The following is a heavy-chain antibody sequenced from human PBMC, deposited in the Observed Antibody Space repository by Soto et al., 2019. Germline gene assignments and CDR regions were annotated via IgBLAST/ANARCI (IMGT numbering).Heavy chain of an antibody. CDR2: IYPGDSDT. CDR1: GYSFTSYW. V-gene: IGHV5-51*01. Sequence: GESLKISCKGSGYSFTSYWIGWVRQMPGKGLEWMGIIYPGDSDTRYSPSFQGQVTISAAKSISTAYLQWSSLKASDTAMYYCARRAIDFWSGSVDQYYFDYWGQGTLVTVSS. D-gene: IGHD3-3*01. CDR3: ARRAIDFWSGSVDQYYFDY. J-gene: IGHJ4*02.